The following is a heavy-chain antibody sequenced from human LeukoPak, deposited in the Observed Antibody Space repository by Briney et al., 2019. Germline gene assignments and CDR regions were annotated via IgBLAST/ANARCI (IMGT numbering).Heavy chain of an antibody. J-gene: IGHJ4*02. V-gene: IGHV4-31*03. CDR1: GGSISSGGYY. Sequence: PSETLSLTCTVSGGSISSGGYYWSWIRQHPGKGLEWIGYIYYSGSTYYNPSLKSRVTISVDTSKNQFSLKLSSVTAADTAVYYCARAAVGFGSYLPNYFDYWGQGTLVTVSS. CDR3: ARAAVGFGSYLPNYFDY. D-gene: IGHD3-10*01. CDR2: IYYSGST.